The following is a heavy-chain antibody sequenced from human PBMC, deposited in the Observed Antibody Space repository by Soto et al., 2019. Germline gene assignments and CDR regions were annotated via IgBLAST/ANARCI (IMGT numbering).Heavy chain of an antibody. D-gene: IGHD3-3*01. CDR3: ARGGTYYDFWSGLDY. CDR2: ISSSSSYI. CDR1: GFTFSSYS. Sequence: SLRLSCAASGFTFSSYSMNWVRQAPGKGLEWVSSISSSSSYIYYADSVKGRFTISRDNAKNSLYPQMNSLRAEDTAVYYCARGGTYYDFWSGLDYWGQGTLVTVSS. V-gene: IGHV3-21*01. J-gene: IGHJ4*02.